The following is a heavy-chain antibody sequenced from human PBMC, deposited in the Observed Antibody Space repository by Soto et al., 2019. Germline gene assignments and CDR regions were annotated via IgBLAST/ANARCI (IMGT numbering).Heavy chain of an antibody. CDR3: AKDVGEMTGQFDY. Sequence: EVQLLEAGGGLVQPGGSLRLSCAASGFTFSSYAMSWVRQAPGKGLEWVSAVSGSGGSTYYADSVKGRFTISRDNSKNTLYLQMNSLRAEDTAVYYCAKDVGEMTGQFDYWGQGTLVTVSA. CDR1: GFTFSSYA. V-gene: IGHV3-23*01. J-gene: IGHJ4*02. CDR2: VSGSGGST.